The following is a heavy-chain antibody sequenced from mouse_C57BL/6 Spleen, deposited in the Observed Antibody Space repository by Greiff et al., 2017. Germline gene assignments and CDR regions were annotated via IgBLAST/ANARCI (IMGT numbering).Heavy chain of an antibody. D-gene: IGHD2-1*01. CDR1: GFNFKDYY. V-gene: IGHV14-1*01. CDR3: TRNYEWYFDV. J-gene: IGHJ1*03. CDR2: IDPGDGDT. Sequence: VQLQQSGAELVRPGASVKLSCTASGFNFKDYYMHWVKQRPEQGLEWIGWIDPGDGDTEYAPKFQGKATMTADTSSHTAYLQLSSLTSGETAVYYCTRNYEWYFDVWGTGTTVTVSS.